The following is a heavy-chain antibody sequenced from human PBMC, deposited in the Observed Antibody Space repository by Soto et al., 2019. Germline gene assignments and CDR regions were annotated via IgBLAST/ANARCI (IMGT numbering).Heavy chain of an antibody. J-gene: IGHJ5*02. CDR2: INPNSGGT. CDR3: ARVGYCSGGSCYPYNWFDP. Sequence: ASVKVSCKASGYTFTGYYMHWVRQAPGQGLEWMGWINPNSGGTNYAQKFQGWVTMTRDTSISTAYMELSRLRSDDTAVYYCARVGYCSGGSCYPYNWFDPWSQGTLVTVSS. D-gene: IGHD2-15*01. V-gene: IGHV1-2*04. CDR1: GYTFTGYY.